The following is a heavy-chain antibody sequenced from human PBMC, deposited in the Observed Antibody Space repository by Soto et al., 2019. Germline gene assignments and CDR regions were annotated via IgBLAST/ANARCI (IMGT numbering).Heavy chain of an antibody. J-gene: IGHJ5*02. V-gene: IGHV3-15*01. Sequence: WGSLRLCCAASVVTAINEWLSFIRLTPLQGRKWVGRSKSRDDGGATNYATTVKGRFIISRDDSKNTLYLQLNNVKPEHTAVYYCTTCIVAAANVYDPWGQ. D-gene: IGHD6-25*01. CDR3: TTCIVAAANVYDP. CDR1: VVTAINEW. CDR2: SKSRDDGGAT.